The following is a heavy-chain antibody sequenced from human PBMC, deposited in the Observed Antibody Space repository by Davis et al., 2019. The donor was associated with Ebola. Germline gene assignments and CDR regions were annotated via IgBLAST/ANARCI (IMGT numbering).Heavy chain of an antibody. J-gene: IGHJ2*01. CDR1: GGSISSGGYY. V-gene: IGHV4-31*03. CDR3: ARDCSSTSCYPRYFDL. CDR2: IYYSGST. Sequence: LRLSCTVSGGSISSGGYYWSWIRQHPGKGLEWIGYIYYSGSTYYNPSLKSRVTISVDTSKNQFSLKLSSVTAADTAVYYCARDCSSTSCYPRYFDLWGRGTLVTVSS. D-gene: IGHD2-2*01.